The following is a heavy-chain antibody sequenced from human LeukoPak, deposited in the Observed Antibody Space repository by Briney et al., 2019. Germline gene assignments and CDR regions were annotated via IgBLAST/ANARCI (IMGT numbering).Heavy chain of an antibody. CDR2: ISYDGSNK. D-gene: IGHD3-3*01. CDR3: ARDPNYDFWSGYS. Sequence: GGSLRLSCAASGFTFSSYAMHWVRQAPGKGLEWVAVISYDGSNKYYADSVKGRFTISRDNSKNTLYLQMNSLRAEDTAVYYCARDPNYDFWSGYSWGQGTLVTVSS. CDR1: GFTFSSYA. V-gene: IGHV3-30-3*01. J-gene: IGHJ4*02.